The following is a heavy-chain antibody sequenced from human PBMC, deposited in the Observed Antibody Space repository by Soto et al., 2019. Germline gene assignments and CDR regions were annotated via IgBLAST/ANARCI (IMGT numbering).Heavy chain of an antibody. CDR1: GGSISSYY. CDR2: IYYSGST. Sequence: PSETLSLTCTVSGGSISSYYWSWIRQPPGKGLEWIGYIYYSGSTNYNPSLKSRVTISVDTSKNQFSLKLSSVTAADTAVYYCARANLYYDILTGYYNPGLFDYWGQGTLVTVSS. D-gene: IGHD3-9*01. CDR3: ARANLYYDILTGYYNPGLFDY. V-gene: IGHV4-59*12. J-gene: IGHJ4*02.